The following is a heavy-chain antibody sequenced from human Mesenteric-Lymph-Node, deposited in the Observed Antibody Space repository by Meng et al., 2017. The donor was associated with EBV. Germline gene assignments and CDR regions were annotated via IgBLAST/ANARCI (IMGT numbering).Heavy chain of an antibody. CDR2: IHHSETA. CDR3: ARQGYCRTTTCSTWFDP. CDR1: GGSFSGYS. D-gene: IGHD2-2*01. Sequence: VQRQDLGAGLLKPSETLSLPCVIYGGSFSGYSWNWIRQAPGKGLEWIGKIHHSETADYNPSLEDRVIISADTSKNQFSLKLTSVTAADTAVYYCARQGYCRTTTCSTWFDPWGQGTLVTVSS. J-gene: IGHJ5*02. V-gene: IGHV4-34*01.